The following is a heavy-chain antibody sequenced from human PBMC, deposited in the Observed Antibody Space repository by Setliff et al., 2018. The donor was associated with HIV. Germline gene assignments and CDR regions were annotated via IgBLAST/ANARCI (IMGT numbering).Heavy chain of an antibody. CDR1: GFSFRNSFYN. CDR3: ARFDVTPMTTRDY. V-gene: IGHV4-39*01. J-gene: IGHJ4*02. Sequence: PSETLSLTCNVSGFSFRNSFYNWGWIRQPPGKGLEWIGTIYYSGTTYYNPSLKSRVTMSLDMSTNQFSLKMASMTAPDSAVYYCARFDVTPMTTRDYWGQGTQVTVSS. D-gene: IGHD4-17*01. CDR2: IYYSGTT.